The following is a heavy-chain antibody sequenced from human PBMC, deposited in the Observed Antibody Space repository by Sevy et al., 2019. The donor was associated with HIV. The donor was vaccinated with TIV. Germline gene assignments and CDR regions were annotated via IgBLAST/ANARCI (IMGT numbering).Heavy chain of an antibody. CDR1: GYSFPSYW. D-gene: IGHD2-2*02. CDR3: ARLGDLGDIVGVPGTIVGSTYGMDV. CDR2: IYPGDPDT. V-gene: IGHV5-51*01. Sequence: GESLKISCKGSGYSFPSYWIAWVRHMPGKGLELMGIIYPGDPDTRYSLSFEGQVTISADKSISTAYLQWSSLKASDTAMYYCARLGDLGDIVGVPGTIVGSTYGMDVWGQGTTVTVSS. J-gene: IGHJ6*02.